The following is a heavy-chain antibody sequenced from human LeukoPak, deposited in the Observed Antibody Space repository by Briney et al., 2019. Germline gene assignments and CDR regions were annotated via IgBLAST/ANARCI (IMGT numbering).Heavy chain of an antibody. CDR3: VKDFWPAGDRGGYYSPFDY. J-gene: IGHJ4*02. V-gene: IGHV3-23*01. CDR1: GITFSGYA. CDR2: FWDSGDAT. D-gene: IGHD3-22*01. Sequence: GGSLRLSCAGSGITFSGYAMRWVRPASREGVEWGLAFWDSGDATYYADSVRGRFTISRDNSKNTVYLQLNSLRAADTAVYYCVKDFWPAGDRGGYYSPFDYWGQGTLVTVSS.